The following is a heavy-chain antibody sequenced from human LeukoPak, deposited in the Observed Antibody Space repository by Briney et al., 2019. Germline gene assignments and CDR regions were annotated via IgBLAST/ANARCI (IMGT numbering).Heavy chain of an antibody. CDR2: INHSGST. CDR3: ARASLLWFGESIYYYYGMDV. J-gene: IGHJ6*02. CDR1: GGSISSYY. Sequence: SETLSLTCTVSGGSISSYYWSWIRQPPGKGLEWIGEINHSGSTNYNPSLKSRVTISVDTSKNQFSLKLSSVTAADTAVYYCARASLLWFGESIYYYYGMDVWGQGTTVTVSS. V-gene: IGHV4-34*01. D-gene: IGHD3-10*01.